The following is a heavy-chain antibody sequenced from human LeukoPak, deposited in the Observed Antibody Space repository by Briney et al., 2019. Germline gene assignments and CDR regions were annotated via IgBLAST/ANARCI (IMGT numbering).Heavy chain of an antibody. D-gene: IGHD4-23*01. J-gene: IGHJ3*02. CDR2: IFPGDSDT. CDR3: AKLTTVVTPRAFDI. Sequence: GESLKISCQGSGYIFTSYWIAWVRQMPGKGLEWTGIIFPGDSDTRYGPSFQGHVTISADKSINTAYLQWSSLKASDTAMYYCAKLTTVVTPRAFDIWGLGTLVTVSS. V-gene: IGHV5-51*01. CDR1: GYIFTSYW.